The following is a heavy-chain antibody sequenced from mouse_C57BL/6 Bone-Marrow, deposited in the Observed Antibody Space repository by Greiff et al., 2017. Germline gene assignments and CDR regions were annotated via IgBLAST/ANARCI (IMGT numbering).Heavy chain of an antibody. D-gene: IGHD1-1*01. V-gene: IGHV1-18*01. CDR2: INPNTGGT. CDR3: ARNKHYYGSRGDAMDY. J-gene: IGHJ4*01. Sequence: EVQLQQSGPELVKPGASVKIPCKASGYTFTDYNMDWVKQSHGKSLEWIGDINPNTGGTIYNQKFKGKATLTVDKSSSTAYMELRSLTSEDTAVYYCARNKHYYGSRGDAMDYWGQGTSVTVSS. CDR1: GYTFTDYN.